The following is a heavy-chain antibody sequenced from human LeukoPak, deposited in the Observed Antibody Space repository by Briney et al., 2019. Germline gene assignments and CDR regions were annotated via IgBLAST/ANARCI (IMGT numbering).Heavy chain of an antibody. J-gene: IGHJ3*02. CDR3: AETYYDFWSPNAFDI. CDR1: GFTFSSYA. D-gene: IGHD3-3*01. V-gene: IGHV3-23*01. Sequence: QAGGSLGLSCAASGFTFSSYAMSWVRQAPGKGLEWVSAISGSGGSTYYADSVKGRFTTSRDNSKNTLYLQMNSLRAEDTAVYYCAETYYDFWSPNAFDIWGQGTMVTVSS. CDR2: ISGSGGST.